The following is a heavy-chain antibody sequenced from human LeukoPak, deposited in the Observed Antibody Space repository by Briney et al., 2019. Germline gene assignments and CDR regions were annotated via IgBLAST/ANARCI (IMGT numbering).Heavy chain of an antibody. CDR1: GFTFSNYS. Sequence: PGGSLRLSCAASGFTFSNYSMNWVRQAPGKGLEWFSYISSSSSTIYYAGSVKGRFTISRDNAKNSLYLQMNSLRAEDTAVYYCARGGSSGSMIYWGQGTLVTVSS. CDR3: ARGGSSGSMIY. CDR2: ISSSSSTI. D-gene: IGHD3-22*01. V-gene: IGHV3-48*01. J-gene: IGHJ4*02.